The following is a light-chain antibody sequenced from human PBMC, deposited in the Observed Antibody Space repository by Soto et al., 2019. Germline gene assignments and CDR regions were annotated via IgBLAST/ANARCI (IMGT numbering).Light chain of an antibody. Sequence: DIQMTQSPSTLSASVGDSVTITCRASERISSWLAWYQQKPGKAPKLLIYDASTLESGVPSRFSGSGSGSEFNFTITGLQPDDFATYFCQQYNTYATFGQGTRLEIK. CDR3: QQYNTYAT. V-gene: IGKV1-5*01. J-gene: IGKJ5*01. CDR2: DAS. CDR1: ERISSW.